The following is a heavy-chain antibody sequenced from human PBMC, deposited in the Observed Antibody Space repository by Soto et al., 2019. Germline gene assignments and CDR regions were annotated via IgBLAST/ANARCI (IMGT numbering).Heavy chain of an antibody. J-gene: IGHJ5*02. CDR1: GYSFTTYW. Sequence: GESLKISCKGFGYSFTTYWIGWVRQMPGKGLEWMGIIYPGDSDTRYSPSFQGQVTISADKSISTAYLQWSSLKASDTAMYYCARFLAMIGHNWFDPWGQGTLVTVSS. CDR3: ARFLAMIGHNWFDP. CDR2: IYPGDSDT. V-gene: IGHV5-51*01. D-gene: IGHD2-21*01.